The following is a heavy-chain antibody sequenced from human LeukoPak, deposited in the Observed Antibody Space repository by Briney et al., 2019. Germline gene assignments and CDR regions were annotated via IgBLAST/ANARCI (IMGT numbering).Heavy chain of an antibody. CDR3: ARRISGDYGNWLDP. D-gene: IGHD4-17*01. CDR2: VYHSGNT. V-gene: IGHV4-59*01. J-gene: IGHJ5*02. Sequence: PSETLSLTCTVSGGSISNYYWNWIRQPPGKRLVWIGSVYHSGNTNYNPSLGSRVTMSVDTSKNQFSLKLNSVTATDTAVYYCARRISGDYGNWLDPWGQGTLVTVSS. CDR1: GGSISNYY.